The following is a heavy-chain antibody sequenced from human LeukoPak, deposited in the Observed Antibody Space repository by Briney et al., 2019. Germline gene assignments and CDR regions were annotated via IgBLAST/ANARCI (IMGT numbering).Heavy chain of an antibody. D-gene: IGHD6-6*01. J-gene: IGHJ4*02. V-gene: IGHV3-30*04. CDR3: ARDPGSSSAGWDFDY. Sequence: GRSLRLSCAASGFTFSSYAMHWVRQAPGKGQEWVAVISADGSTKYYADSVKGRFTISRDNSKSTLYLQMNSLRAEDTAVYYCARDPGSSSAGWDFDYWGQGTPVTVSS. CDR2: ISADGSTK. CDR1: GFTFSSYA.